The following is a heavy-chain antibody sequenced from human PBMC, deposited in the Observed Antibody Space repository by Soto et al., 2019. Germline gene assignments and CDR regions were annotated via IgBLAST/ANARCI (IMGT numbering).Heavy chain of an antibody. V-gene: IGHV3-74*01. Sequence: EVQLVESGGGLVQPGGSLRLSCAASGFTFSSYWMHWVRQAPGKGLVWVSRITSDGSDTTYADSVKGRFTISRDNAKNTLLLQLTSLRAEDTAVYYCARDKLPFYGPGSFAYWGQGTLVTVSS. CDR1: GFTFSSYW. CDR2: ITSDGSDT. J-gene: IGHJ4*02. D-gene: IGHD3-10*01. CDR3: ARDKLPFYGPGSFAY.